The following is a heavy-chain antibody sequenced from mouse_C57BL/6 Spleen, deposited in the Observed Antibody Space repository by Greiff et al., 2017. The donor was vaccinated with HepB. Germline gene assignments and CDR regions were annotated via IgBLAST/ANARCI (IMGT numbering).Heavy chain of an antibody. J-gene: IGHJ2*01. CDR2: IDPEDGDT. V-gene: IGHV14-1*01. Sequence: VQLQQSGAELVRPGASVKLSCTASGFNIKDYYMHWVKQSPEQGLEWIGRIDPEDGDTEYAPKFQGKATMTADTASNTAYLQLRSVTAEDTAVYYWTTVYDFDFDYWGHGTTLTDSS. D-gene: IGHD2-4*01. CDR1: GFNIKDYY. CDR3: TTVYDFDFDY.